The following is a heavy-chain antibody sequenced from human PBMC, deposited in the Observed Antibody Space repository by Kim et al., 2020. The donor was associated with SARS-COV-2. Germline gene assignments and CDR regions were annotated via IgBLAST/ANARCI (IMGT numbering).Heavy chain of an antibody. CDR2: MFNNATT. CDR3: VRLRGSYSHFFDF. D-gene: IGHD1-26*01. CDR1: GASISRGTSY. V-gene: IGHV4-39*01. Sequence: SETLSLTCSVSGASISRGTSYWGWIRQTPGNGLDWIGSMFNNATTYYNPSLESRLTMSVDTSKKQFSLKLTSVTAADTAVYYCVRLRGSYSHFFDFWGQGILVTVSS. J-gene: IGHJ4*02.